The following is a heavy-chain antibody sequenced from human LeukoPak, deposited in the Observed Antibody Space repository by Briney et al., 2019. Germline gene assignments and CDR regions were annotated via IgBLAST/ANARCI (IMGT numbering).Heavy chain of an antibody. CDR2: IYYSGST. Sequence: PSETLSLTCTGSGGSISSSSHYWGWIRQPPGKGLEWIGSIYYSGSTYYNPSLESRVTISVDTSKNQFSLKVSSVTAADTAVYYCARRGASSSEEYWGQGTLVIVSS. J-gene: IGHJ4*02. CDR3: ARRGASSSEEY. D-gene: IGHD6-6*01. CDR1: GGSISSSSHY. V-gene: IGHV4-39*01.